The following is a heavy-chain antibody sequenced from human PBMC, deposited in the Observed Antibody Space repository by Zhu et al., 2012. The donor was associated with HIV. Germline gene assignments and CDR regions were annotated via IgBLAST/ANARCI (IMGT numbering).Heavy chain of an antibody. CDR3: ARAVTPWFEDPNSLDY. CDR1: GGSISSHY. J-gene: IGHJ4*02. Sequence: QVQLQESGPGLVKPSGTLSLTCTVSGGSISSHYWSWIRQPPGKGLEWIGYVHSSGSTNYIPSLKSRVTISIDTSRNQFSLKMTSVTAADTAVYYCARAVTPWFEDPNSLDYWGLGTLVTVSA. CDR2: VHSSGST. D-gene: IGHD3-10*01. V-gene: IGHV4-59*11.